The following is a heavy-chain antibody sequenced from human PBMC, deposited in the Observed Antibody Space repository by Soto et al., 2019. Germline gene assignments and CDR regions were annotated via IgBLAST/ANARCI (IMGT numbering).Heavy chain of an antibody. CDR3: ARSVMLWFGDEDS. CDR2: IYYSGRT. J-gene: IGHJ4*02. V-gene: IGHV4-39*01. CDR1: GGSISSTSHY. Sequence: QLQLQESGPGLVKPSETLSLTCTVSGGSISSTSHYWGWIRQPPGKGLEWIGSIYYSGRTYYNPSLKSRVTISADTSKNQFSLMLTSVTVADTAVYYCARSVMLWFGDEDSWGQGTLVTVSS. D-gene: IGHD3-10*01.